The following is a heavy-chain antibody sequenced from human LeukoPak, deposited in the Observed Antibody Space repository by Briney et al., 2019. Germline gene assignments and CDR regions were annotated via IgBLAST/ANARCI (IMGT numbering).Heavy chain of an antibody. CDR3: AGGGLGGITAYSNYLFDY. J-gene: IGHJ4*02. CDR2: IYYSGST. D-gene: IGHD4-11*01. V-gene: IGHV4-59*08. Sequence: PSETLSLTCTVSGGSISNYYWSWIRQPPGEGLEWIGYIYYSGSTNYNPSLKSRVTISIDTSKNQFSLNLTPVTAADTAVYYCAGGGLGGITAYSNYLFDYWGQGTPVTVSS. CDR1: GGSISNYY.